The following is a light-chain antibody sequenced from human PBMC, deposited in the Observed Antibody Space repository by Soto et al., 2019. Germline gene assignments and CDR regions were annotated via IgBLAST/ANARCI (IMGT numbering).Light chain of an antibody. Sequence: EIVMTQSPATLSVSPGERVTLSCRASQSVNTNLAWYQQKPGQAPRLLLYGASTRATGIPARFSGRGSGTEFTLTISSLQSEDFAVYYCQQYNNWPPLTFGGGTKVDIK. CDR3: QQYNNWPPLT. V-gene: IGKV3-15*01. J-gene: IGKJ4*01. CDR2: GAS. CDR1: QSVNTN.